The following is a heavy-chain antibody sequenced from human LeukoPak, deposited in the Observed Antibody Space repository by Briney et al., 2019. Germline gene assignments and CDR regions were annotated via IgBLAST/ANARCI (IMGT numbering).Heavy chain of an antibody. CDR3: ARDGSYSSGGLFDY. D-gene: IGHD6-19*01. V-gene: IGHV3-48*04. CDR2: ISSSSSTI. CDR1: GFTFSSYS. Sequence: GGSLRLSCAASGFTFSSYSMNWVHQAPGKGLEWVSYISSSSSTIYYADSVKGRFTISRDNAKNSLYLQMNSLRAEDTAVYYCARDGSYSSGGLFDYWGQGTLVTVSS. J-gene: IGHJ4*02.